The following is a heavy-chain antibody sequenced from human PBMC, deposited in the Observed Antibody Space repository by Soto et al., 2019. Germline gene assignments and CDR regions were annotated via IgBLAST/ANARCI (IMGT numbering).Heavy chain of an antibody. CDR1: GFTFSSYA. CDR2: ISYDGSNK. J-gene: IGHJ4*02. D-gene: IGHD3-22*01. V-gene: IGHV3-30-3*01. Sequence: GGSLRLSCAASGFTFSSYAMHWVRQAPGKGLEWVAVISYDGSNKYYADSVKGRFTISRDSSKNTLYLQMNSLRAEDTAVYYCARDRIYDSSGYPLDYWGQGTLVTVSS. CDR3: ARDRIYDSSGYPLDY.